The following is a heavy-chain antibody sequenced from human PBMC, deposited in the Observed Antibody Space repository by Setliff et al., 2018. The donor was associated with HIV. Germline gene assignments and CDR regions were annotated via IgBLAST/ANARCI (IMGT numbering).Heavy chain of an antibody. CDR3: ARDRGGHCTGSYYYMDV. CDR1: GGSITIGSYY. V-gene: IGHV4-61*09. J-gene: IGHJ6*03. Sequence: SETLSLTCSVSGGSITIGSYYWGWIRQPAGKGLEWIGHIYTNGSTSYSPSLKSRVTISVDTSKNHFSLRLSSVTAAYTAVYYCARDRGGHCTGSYYYMDVWGKETTVTVSS. CDR2: IYTNGST. D-gene: IGHD2-8*01.